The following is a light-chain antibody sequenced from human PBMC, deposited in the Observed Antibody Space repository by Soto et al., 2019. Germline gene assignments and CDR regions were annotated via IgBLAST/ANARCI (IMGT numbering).Light chain of an antibody. Sequence: EIVLTQSPCTLSLSPGERATLSCRASQSVSNNYLAWYQQKPGQAPRLLIYGASNRATGIPDRFSGSGSGTDFTLTISRLEPEDFAVYYCQQYGSSGTFGQGTRW. V-gene: IGKV3-20*01. J-gene: IGKJ1*01. CDR1: QSVSNNY. CDR2: GAS. CDR3: QQYGSSGT.